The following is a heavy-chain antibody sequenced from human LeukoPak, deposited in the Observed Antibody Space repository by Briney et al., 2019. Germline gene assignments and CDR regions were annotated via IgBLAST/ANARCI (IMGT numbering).Heavy chain of an antibody. V-gene: IGHV1-2*02. CDR3: ARGRLVLRFLEAGGGDY. D-gene: IGHD3-3*01. CDR1: GYTFTGYY. J-gene: IGHJ4*02. Sequence: ASVKVSCKASGYTFTGYYMHWVRQAPGQGLEWMGWINPNSGGTNYAQKFQGRVTMTRDTSISTAYMELSRLRSDDTAVYYCARGRLVLRFLEAGGGDYWGQGTLVTVSS. CDR2: INPNSGGT.